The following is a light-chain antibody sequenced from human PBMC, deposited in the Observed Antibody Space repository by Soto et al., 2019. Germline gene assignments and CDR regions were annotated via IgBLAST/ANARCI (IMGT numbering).Light chain of an antibody. CDR1: SSNIGSNT. J-gene: IGLJ2*01. CDR2: SNN. CDR3: AAWDDSLNGHVV. V-gene: IGLV1-44*01. Sequence: QSVLTQPPSASGTPGQRVTISCSGSSSNIGSNTVNWYQQLPGTAPKLLIYSNNQRPSGVPDRFSGSKSGTSASLAISGLQSEDEADYYCAAWDDSLNGHVVFGGGPPLTVL.